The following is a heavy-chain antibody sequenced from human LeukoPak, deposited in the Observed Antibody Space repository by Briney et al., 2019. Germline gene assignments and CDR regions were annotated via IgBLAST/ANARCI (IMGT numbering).Heavy chain of an antibody. CDR2: INHSGST. J-gene: IGHJ3*02. V-gene: IGHV4-34*01. Sequence: GSLRLSCAASGFTFSSYSMNWVRQAPGKGLEWVGEINHSGSTYYNPSLKSRVTISVDTSKNQFSLNLTSVTAADTAVYYCAREQGTYYYDSSSGISFDIWGQGTMVTVSS. D-gene: IGHD3-22*01. CDR1: GFTFSSYS. CDR3: AREQGTYYYDSSSGISFDI.